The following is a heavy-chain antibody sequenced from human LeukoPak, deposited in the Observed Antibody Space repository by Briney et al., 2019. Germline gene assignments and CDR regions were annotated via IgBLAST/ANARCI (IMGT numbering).Heavy chain of an antibody. CDR3: ARESFSGSGGLNWFAP. V-gene: IGHV1-2*02. CDR1: GYTFTGYY. D-gene: IGHD3-10*01. CDR2: LNPDTGST. J-gene: IGHJ5*02. Sequence: ASVKVSCKASGYTFTGYYIHWVRQAPGQGLEWMGGLNPDTGSTNYAQKFQARVIMTRNTSINTAYMELRRLRYDDTAMYFCARESFSGSGGLNWFAPWGQGTLVTVSA.